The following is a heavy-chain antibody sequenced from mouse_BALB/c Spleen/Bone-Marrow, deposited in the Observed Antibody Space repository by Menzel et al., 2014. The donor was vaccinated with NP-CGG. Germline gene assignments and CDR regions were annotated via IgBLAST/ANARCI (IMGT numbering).Heavy chain of an antibody. J-gene: IGHJ1*03. V-gene: IGHV1S135*01. CDR2: IDPYNGDT. D-gene: IGHD2-14*01. CDR3: TRYYRYDYWYFDV. CDR1: GYSFTDYN. Sequence: EVQRVESGPELVKPGASVKVSCKASGYSFTDYNMYCVKQSHGKSPEWIGYIDPYNGDTTYNQKFKGKATLTVDKSSSTAFIHLNSLTSEDSAVYYCTRYYRYDYWYFDVWGTGTTVTVSS.